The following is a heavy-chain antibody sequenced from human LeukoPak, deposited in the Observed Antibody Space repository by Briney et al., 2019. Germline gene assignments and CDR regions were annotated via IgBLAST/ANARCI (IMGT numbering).Heavy chain of an antibody. J-gene: IGHJ5*02. V-gene: IGHV6-1*01. CDR2: TYYRSKWYN. D-gene: IGHD3-22*01. Sequence: SQTLSLTCAISGDSVSSNSAAWNWIRQSPSRGLEWLGRTYYRSKWYNDYAVSVKSRITINPDTSKNQFSLQLNSVTPEDTAVYYCARDSSDDYDSSGSFDPRGQGTLVTVSS. CDR1: GDSVSSNSAA. CDR3: ARDSSDDYDSSGSFDP.